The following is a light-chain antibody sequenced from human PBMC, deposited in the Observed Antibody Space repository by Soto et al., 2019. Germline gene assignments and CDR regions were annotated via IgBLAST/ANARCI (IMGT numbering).Light chain of an antibody. V-gene: IGKV1-5*01. Sequence: DIHMTQSPSTLSASVGDRVTITCRASQSIRSWLAWYQQKPGKAPKLLIYDASSLQSGVPSRFSGRGSGTEFTLTISSLQPDDFATYYCQQYDSYSWTFGQGTKVDIK. CDR1: QSIRSW. J-gene: IGKJ1*01. CDR3: QQYDSYSWT. CDR2: DAS.